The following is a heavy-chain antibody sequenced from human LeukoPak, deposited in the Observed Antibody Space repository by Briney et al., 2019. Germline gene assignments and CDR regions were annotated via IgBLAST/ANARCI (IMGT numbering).Heavy chain of an antibody. Sequence: SETLSLTCNVSGGSISSNYWGWIRQPPGKGLEWIGEINHSGSTNYNPSLKSRVTISVDTSKNQFSLKLSSVTAADTAVYYCARGGDIVVVVAATRVNWFDPWGQGTLVTVSS. CDR1: GGSISSNY. CDR3: ARGGDIVVVVAATRVNWFDP. J-gene: IGHJ5*02. CDR2: INHSGST. V-gene: IGHV4-34*01. D-gene: IGHD2-15*01.